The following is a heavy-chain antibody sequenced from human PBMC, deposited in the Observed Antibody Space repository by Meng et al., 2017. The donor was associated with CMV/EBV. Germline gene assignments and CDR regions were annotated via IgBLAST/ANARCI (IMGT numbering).Heavy chain of an antibody. CDR2: ISSSSSYI. CDR1: GFTFSSYS. D-gene: IGHD6-13*01. CDR3: ARSTRGLAAAGGDY. V-gene: IGHV3-21*01. J-gene: IGHJ4*02. Sequence: GESLKISCAASGFTFSSYSMNWVRPAPGKGLEWVSSISSSSSYIYYADSVKGRFTISRDNAKNSLYLQMNSLRAEDTAVYYCARSTRGLAAAGGDYWGQGTLVTVSS.